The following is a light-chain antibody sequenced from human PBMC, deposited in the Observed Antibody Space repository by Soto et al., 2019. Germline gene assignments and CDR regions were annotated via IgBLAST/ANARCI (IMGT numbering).Light chain of an antibody. Sequence: QSVLTQPASGSGSPGQSITISCTGTSSDVGSYNLVSWYQQHPGKAPKLMIYEGSKRPSGVSNRLSGSKSGNMASLTISGLQAEDEADYYCCSYAGSSTYVFGTGTKVTVL. CDR1: SSDVGSYNL. CDR3: CSYAGSSTYV. V-gene: IGLV2-23*01. J-gene: IGLJ1*01. CDR2: EGS.